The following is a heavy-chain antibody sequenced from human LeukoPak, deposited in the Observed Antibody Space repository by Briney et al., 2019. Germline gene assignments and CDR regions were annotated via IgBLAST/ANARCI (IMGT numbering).Heavy chain of an antibody. CDR3: SRETVYNSGWFDP. J-gene: IGHJ5*02. CDR1: GDSISSSDYY. CDR2: IFYTGNT. V-gene: IGHV4-30-4*01. D-gene: IGHD6-25*01. Sequence: SETLSLTCTVSGDSISSSDYYWSWIRRLPGEGLEWIGYIFYTGNTYYNPSRKSRVNMSVDTSKNQFSLRLHSVTAADTALYYCSRETVYNSGWFDPWGQGSLVTVSS.